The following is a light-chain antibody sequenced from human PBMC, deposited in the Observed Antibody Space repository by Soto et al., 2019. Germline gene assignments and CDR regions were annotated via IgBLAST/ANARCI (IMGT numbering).Light chain of an antibody. J-gene: IGKJ3*01. CDR2: DAS. Sequence: IRPTHSPSSLGKSVGDRCTITCQASQDISNYLNWYQQKPGKAPKLLIYDASNLETGVPSRFSGSGSGTDFTFTIRSLKPDDLATYYCQQYDHLRFGHGGNVDIK. CDR1: QDISNY. V-gene: IGKV1-33*01. CDR3: QQYDHLR.